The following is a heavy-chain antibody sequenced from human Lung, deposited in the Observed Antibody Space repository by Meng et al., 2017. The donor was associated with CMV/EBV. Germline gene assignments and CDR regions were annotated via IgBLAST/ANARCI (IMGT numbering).Heavy chain of an antibody. D-gene: IGHD2-2*01. CDR2: IIPIFDTT. V-gene: IGHV1-69*05. CDR3: ARTNHCSSTSCYLGY. Sequence: SRGTFNRYDTRWVRQAPGQGLEWMIGIIPIFDTTNYAQKFQGRVTITTDESTSTAYMELSSLRSEDTAVYYCARTNHCSSTSCYLGYWGQGTLVTVSS. J-gene: IGHJ4*02. CDR1: RGTFNRYD.